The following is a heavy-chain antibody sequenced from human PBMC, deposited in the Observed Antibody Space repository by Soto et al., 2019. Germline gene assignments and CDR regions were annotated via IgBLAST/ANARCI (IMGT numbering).Heavy chain of an antibody. V-gene: IGHV1-18*01. CDR1: GYTFTSYW. CDR3: ATGVFWSGYTPYGMDV. J-gene: IGHJ6*02. Sequence: ASVKVSCKASGYTFTSYWISWVRQAPGQGLEWMGWISVYIGNTNYAQKLQGRVTMTTDTSTSTVYMELRSLRSDDTAVYYSATGVFWSGYTPYGMDVWGQGTTVTVS. D-gene: IGHD3-3*01. CDR2: ISVYIGNT.